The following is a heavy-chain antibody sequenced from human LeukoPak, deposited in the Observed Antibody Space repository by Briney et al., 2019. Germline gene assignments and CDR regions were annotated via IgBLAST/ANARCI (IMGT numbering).Heavy chain of an antibody. CDR1: GGSVSSGSYY. Sequence: SETLSLTCTVPGGSVSSGSYYWSWIRQPPGKGLEWIGYIYYSGSTNYNPSLKSRVTISVDTSKNQFSLKLSSVTAADTAVYYCARSLGGATIDYWGQGTLVTVSS. J-gene: IGHJ4*02. D-gene: IGHD1-26*01. CDR2: IYYSGST. V-gene: IGHV4-61*01. CDR3: ARSLGGATIDY.